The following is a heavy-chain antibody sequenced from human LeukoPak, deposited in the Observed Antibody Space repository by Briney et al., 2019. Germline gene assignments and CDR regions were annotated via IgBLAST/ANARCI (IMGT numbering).Heavy chain of an antibody. J-gene: IGHJ4*02. CDR3: ARVDYGSPSY. D-gene: IGHD4-17*01. CDR1: RRSISGYY. Sequence: MSSETLSLTCTVSRRSISGYYGRWLRHPPRKGLEWIGYIYYSGNTNYNRSLKSRVPISIDTSKKQSSLKLSSVAAADTAVYYCARVDYGSPSYWGQGTLVTVSS. CDR2: IYYSGNT. V-gene: IGHV4-59*01.